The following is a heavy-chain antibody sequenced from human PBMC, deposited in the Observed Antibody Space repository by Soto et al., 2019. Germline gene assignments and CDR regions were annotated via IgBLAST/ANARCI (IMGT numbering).Heavy chain of an antibody. CDR1: GGSISSGGYS. Sequence: QLQLQESGSGLVKPSQTLSLTCAVSGGSISSGGYSWSWIRQPPGKGLEWIGYIYHSGSTYYNPSLKSRVTISVDRSKNQFSLKLSSVTAADTAVYYCARDVALTGSETYWYFDLWGRGTLVTVSS. J-gene: IGHJ2*01. CDR2: IYHSGST. CDR3: ARDVALTGSETYWYFDL. V-gene: IGHV4-30-2*01. D-gene: IGHD3-9*01.